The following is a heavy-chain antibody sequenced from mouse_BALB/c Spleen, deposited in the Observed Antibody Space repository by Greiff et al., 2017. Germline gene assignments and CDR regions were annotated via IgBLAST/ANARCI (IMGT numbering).Heavy chain of an antibody. Sequence: QVQLQQPGAELVKPGASVKLSCKASGYTFTSYWMHWVKQRPGQGLEWIGEIDPSDSYTNYNQKFKGKATLTVDKSSSTAYMELSSLTSEDSAVYYCARDYGNYDYAMDYWGQGTSVTVSS. CDR1: GYTFTSYW. D-gene: IGHD2-1*01. V-gene: IGHV1-69*02. CDR3: ARDYGNYDYAMDY. CDR2: IDPSDSYT. J-gene: IGHJ4*01.